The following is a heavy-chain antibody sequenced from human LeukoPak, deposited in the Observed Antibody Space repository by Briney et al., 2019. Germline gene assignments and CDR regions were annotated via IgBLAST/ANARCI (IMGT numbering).Heavy chain of an antibody. V-gene: IGHV3-53*01. CDR1: GFTVNNNF. CDR2: IYSGGST. J-gene: IGHJ4*02. CDR3: AAYSSGWYRGGHYFDY. D-gene: IGHD6-19*01. Sequence: GSLRFSGAVSGFTVNNNFMSWVRQAPGKGLEWVSVIYSGGSTYYTDSVKGRFTISRDNSKNTLYVQMNSLRAEDTAVYYCAAYSSGWYRGGHYFDYWGQGTLVTVSS.